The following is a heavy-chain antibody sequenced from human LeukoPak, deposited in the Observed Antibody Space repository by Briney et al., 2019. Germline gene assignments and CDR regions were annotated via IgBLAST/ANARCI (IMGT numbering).Heavy chain of an antibody. Sequence: PLGTLSLTPTVSRGSLTGSSYYWGWVRQPPGKGLGWIGSIYYSGSTYYNPTLKSRATISVDTSKTQFSLKLSSVTAADTAVYYCARQRGEITMIVMVITYFDYWGQGTLVTVSS. V-gene: IGHV4-39*01. J-gene: IGHJ4*02. CDR3: ARQRGEITMIVMVITYFDY. CDR1: RGSLTGSSYY. CDR2: IYYSGST. D-gene: IGHD3-22*01.